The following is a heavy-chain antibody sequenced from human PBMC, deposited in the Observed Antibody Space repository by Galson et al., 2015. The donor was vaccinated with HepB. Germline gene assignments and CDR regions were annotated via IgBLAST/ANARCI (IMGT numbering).Heavy chain of an antibody. CDR2: IYYSGST. D-gene: IGHD1-26*01. J-gene: IGHJ6*02. CDR1: GGSISSYY. CDR3: ARTYRYYRKNYSVGMDV. V-gene: IGHV4-59*01. Sequence: SETLSLTCTVSGGSISSYYWSWIRQPPGKGLEWIGYIYYSGSTNYNPSLKSRVTISVDTSKNQFSLKLSSVTAADTAVYYCARTYRYYRKNYSVGMDVWGQGTTVTVSS.